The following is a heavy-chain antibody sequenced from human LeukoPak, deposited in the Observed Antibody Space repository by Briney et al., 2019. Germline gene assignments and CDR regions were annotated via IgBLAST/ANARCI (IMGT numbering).Heavy chain of an antibody. Sequence: PVKVSCKASGGTFSSYAISWVRQAPGQGLEWMGRIIPILGIANYAQKFQGRVTITADKSTSTAYMELSSLRSEDTAVYYCASRFIAEAGNQYFQHWGQGTLVTVSS. CDR3: ASRFIAEAGNQYFQH. V-gene: IGHV1-69*04. D-gene: IGHD6-19*01. CDR1: GGTFSSYA. J-gene: IGHJ1*01. CDR2: IIPILGIA.